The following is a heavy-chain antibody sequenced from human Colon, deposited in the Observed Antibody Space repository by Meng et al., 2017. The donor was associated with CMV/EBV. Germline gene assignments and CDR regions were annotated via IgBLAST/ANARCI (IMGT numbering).Heavy chain of an antibody. CDR1: GYTLTNYY. D-gene: IGHD7-27*01. Sequence: QLVQAGAGGKKPGASVKASCKASGYTLTNYYFHWVRQAPGQGLEWMGVISCNSGDTAYAQKFQGRFTMTRDTSTRTAYMELSSLRSEDTAVYYCSRDGPWGYGGSDYWGQGTLVTVSS. V-gene: IGHV1-46*01. CDR2: ISCNSGDT. J-gene: IGHJ4*02. CDR3: SRDGPWGYGGSDY.